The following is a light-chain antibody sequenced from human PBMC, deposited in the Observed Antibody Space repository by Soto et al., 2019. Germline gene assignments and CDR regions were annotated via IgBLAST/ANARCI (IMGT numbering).Light chain of an antibody. Sequence: EIVLTQSPATLSLSPGERATLSCRASQTVSSSLAWYQQKPGQAPRLLIYGASTRATGIPARFSGSGSETEFTLTISSLQSEDSAVYYCQQYNSWPPLTFGGGTKVEIK. CDR2: GAS. J-gene: IGKJ4*01. CDR3: QQYNSWPPLT. V-gene: IGKV3-15*01. CDR1: QTVSSS.